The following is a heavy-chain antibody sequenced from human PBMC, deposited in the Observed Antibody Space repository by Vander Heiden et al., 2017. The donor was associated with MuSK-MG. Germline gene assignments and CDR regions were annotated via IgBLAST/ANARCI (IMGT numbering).Heavy chain of an antibody. V-gene: IGHV4-39*01. CDR2: IYDSGNT. D-gene: IGHD6-13*01. CDR1: GGSISSRSYF. CDR3: AGGSTWYVLLDY. Sequence: QLQLQESGPGLVTPSETLALTCTVSGGSISSRSYFWGWIRQPPGKGLEWIGSIYDSGNTYYNPPLKSRVTISLDTSKNQFSLKLTSVTAADTAVYYCAGGSTWYVLLDYWGQGTLLTVSS. J-gene: IGHJ4*02.